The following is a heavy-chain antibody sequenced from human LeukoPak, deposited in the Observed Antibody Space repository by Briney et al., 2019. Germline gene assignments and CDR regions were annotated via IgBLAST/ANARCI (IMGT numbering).Heavy chain of an antibody. J-gene: IGHJ4*02. CDR2: ISSSSSYI. CDR1: GFTFSSYS. V-gene: IGHV3-21*01. D-gene: IGHD2-2*01. Sequence: GGSLRLSCAASGFTFSSYSMNWVRQAPREGLEWVSSISSSSSYIYYADSVKGRFTISRDNAKNSLYLQMNSLRAEDTAVYYCARFDVVVVPAANGDFDYRGQGTLVTVSS. CDR3: ARFDVVVVPAANGDFDY.